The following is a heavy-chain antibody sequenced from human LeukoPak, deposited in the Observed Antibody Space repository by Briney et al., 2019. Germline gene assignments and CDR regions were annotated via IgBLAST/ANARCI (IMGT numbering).Heavy chain of an antibody. V-gene: IGHV3-30-3*01. CDR3: ARSSAMGPPYSNYYGMDV. D-gene: IGHD5-18*01. CDR1: GFTFSSYA. Sequence: GGSLRLSCAASGFTFSSYAMHWVRQAPGKGLEWVAVISCDGSNKYYADSVKGRFTISRDNSKNTLYLQMNSLRAEDTAVYYCARSSAMGPPYSNYYGMDVWGQGTTVTVSS. CDR2: ISCDGSNK. J-gene: IGHJ6*02.